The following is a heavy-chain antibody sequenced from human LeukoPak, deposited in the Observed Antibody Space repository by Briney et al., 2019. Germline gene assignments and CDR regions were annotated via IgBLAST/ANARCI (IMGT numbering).Heavy chain of an antibody. V-gene: IGHV3-7*01. J-gene: IGHJ4*02. CDR2: IKQDGSEK. Sequence: GGSLRLSCAASGFTFSSYWMSWVRQAPGKGLEWVANIKQDGSEKYYVDSVKGRFTISKDNAKNSLYLQMNSLRAEDTAVYYCAKGYRDILTGYYRDWGQGTLVTVSS. CDR1: GFTFSSYW. D-gene: IGHD3-9*01. CDR3: AKGYRDILTGYYRD.